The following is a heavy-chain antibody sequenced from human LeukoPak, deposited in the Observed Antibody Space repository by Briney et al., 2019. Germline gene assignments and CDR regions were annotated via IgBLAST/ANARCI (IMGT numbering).Heavy chain of an antibody. V-gene: IGHV1-3*01. Sequence: GASVKVSCKASGYTFTSYGINWVRQAPGQRLEWMGWINAGNGNTKYSQKFQGRVTITRDTSASTAYMELSSLRSEDTAMYYCARDLGLSSGYAYYYYGMDVWGQGTTVIVSS. CDR3: ARDLGLSSGYAYYYYGMDV. D-gene: IGHD3-22*01. CDR2: INAGNGNT. CDR1: GYTFTSYG. J-gene: IGHJ6*02.